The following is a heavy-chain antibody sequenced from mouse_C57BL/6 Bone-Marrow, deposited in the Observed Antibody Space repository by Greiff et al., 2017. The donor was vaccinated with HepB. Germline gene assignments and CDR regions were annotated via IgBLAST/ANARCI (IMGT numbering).Heavy chain of an antibody. Sequence: VQLKQSGPELVKPGASVKISCKASGYSFTDYNMNWVKQSNGKSLEWIGVINPNYGTTSYNQKFKGKATLTVDQSSSTAYMQLNSLTSEDSAVYYCARPRYGSSYERFAYWGQGTLVTVSA. D-gene: IGHD1-1*01. CDR2: INPNYGTT. CDR1: GYSFTDYN. V-gene: IGHV1-39*01. CDR3: ARPRYGSSYERFAY. J-gene: IGHJ3*01.